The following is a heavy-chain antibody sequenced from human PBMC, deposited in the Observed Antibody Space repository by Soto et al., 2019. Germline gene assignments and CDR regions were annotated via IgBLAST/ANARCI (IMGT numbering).Heavy chain of an antibody. CDR3: AKGKDGVRYYYGRDV. J-gene: IGHJ6*01. D-gene: IGHD3-10*01. Sequence: QVQLVESGGGVVQPGTSLRLSCVVSGLTFRDSGMHWVRQAPGKGLTWVAVISLDGSERHYRDSVKGRSSISRDNPRNTLYLQMNSLRGDASAVYYCAKGKDGVRYYYGRDVGGQGSTVTVSS. V-gene: IGHV3-30*18. CDR2: ISLDGSER. CDR1: GLTFRDSG.